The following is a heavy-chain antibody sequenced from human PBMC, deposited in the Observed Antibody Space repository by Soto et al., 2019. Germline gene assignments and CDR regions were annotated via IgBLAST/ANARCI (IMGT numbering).Heavy chain of an antibody. V-gene: IGHV3-23*01. CDR2: ISGSGGST. Sequence: GGSLRLSCAASGFTFSSYAMSWVRQAPGKGLEWVSAISGSGGSTYYAGSVKGRFTISRDNSKNTLYLQMNSLRAEDTAVYYCAKDRSPTVATIRDYWGQGTLVTVSS. CDR3: AKDRSPTVATIRDY. CDR1: GFTFSSYA. J-gene: IGHJ4*02. D-gene: IGHD5-12*01.